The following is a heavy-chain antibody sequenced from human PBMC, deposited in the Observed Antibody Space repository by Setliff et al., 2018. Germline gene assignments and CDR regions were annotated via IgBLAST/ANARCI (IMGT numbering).Heavy chain of an antibody. CDR3: VRVGFLYYDILTGYPTYFDY. CDR1: GGSISSYY. J-gene: IGHJ4*02. Sequence: SETLSLTCTVSGGSISSYYWSWIRQPPGKGLEWIGYIYTSGSTNYNPSLKSRVTISVDTSKNQFSLKLGSVTAADTAVYYCVRVGFLYYDILTGYPTYFDYWGQGTLVTVSS. CDR2: IYTSGST. D-gene: IGHD3-9*01. V-gene: IGHV4-4*08.